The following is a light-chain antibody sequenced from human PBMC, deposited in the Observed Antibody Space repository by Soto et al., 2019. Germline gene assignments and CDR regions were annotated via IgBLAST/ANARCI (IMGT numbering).Light chain of an antibody. CDR1: DNIGLS. Sequence: IQMTQSPSTLSASVGDTVTITCWSSDNIGLSLAWYQQKPGKAPRLLIYEVSRLESGVPSRFSGSTSGTEFTLAISSLRPDDVATYYCQQYRFYPWMFGQGTKVEIK. CDR3: QQYRFYPWM. J-gene: IGKJ1*01. CDR2: EVS. V-gene: IGKV1-5*03.